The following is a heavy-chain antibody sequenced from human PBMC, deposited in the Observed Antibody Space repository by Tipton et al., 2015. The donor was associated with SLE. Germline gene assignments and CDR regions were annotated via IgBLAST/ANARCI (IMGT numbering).Heavy chain of an antibody. Sequence: SLRLSCAASGFIFSRYDMTWVRQAPGKGLEWMANIKQDGSDQDYVGSLRGRFTISRDNAENSLYLQLNSLRPEDTAAYYCARETSSGAFDIWGQGTLVTVSS. CDR1: GFIFSRYD. V-gene: IGHV3-7*01. CDR3: ARETSSGAFDI. CDR2: IKQDGSDQ. D-gene: IGHD3-10*01. J-gene: IGHJ3*02.